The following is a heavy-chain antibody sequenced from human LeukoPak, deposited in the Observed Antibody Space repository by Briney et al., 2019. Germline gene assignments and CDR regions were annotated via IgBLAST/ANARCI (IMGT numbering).Heavy chain of an antibody. CDR1: GFTFSSYW. D-gene: IGHD3-3*01. Sequence: PGGSLRLSCAASGFTFSSYWMSWVRQAPGKGLGWVANIKQDGSEKYYVDSVKGRFTISRDNAKNSLYLQMNSLRAEDTAVYYCARVYDFWSGYYYDYWGQGTLVTVSS. J-gene: IGHJ4*02. CDR2: IKQDGSEK. CDR3: ARVYDFWSGYYYDY. V-gene: IGHV3-7*03.